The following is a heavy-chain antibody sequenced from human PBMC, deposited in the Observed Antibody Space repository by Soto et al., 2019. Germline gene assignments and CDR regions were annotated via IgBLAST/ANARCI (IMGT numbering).Heavy chain of an antibody. CDR3: ARAWSGGGDSFDY. CDR1: GFTFSSYW. D-gene: IGHD2-21*02. V-gene: IGHV3-74*01. J-gene: IGHJ4*02. Sequence: EVQLVESGGGLVQPGGSLRLSCAASGFTFSSYWMHWVRQAPGKGLVWVSRINGFGSSTTYADSVKGRFTISRDNAKNTLYLQMNSLRAEDTAVYYCARAWSGGGDSFDYWGLGPLVTVSS. CDR2: INGFGSST.